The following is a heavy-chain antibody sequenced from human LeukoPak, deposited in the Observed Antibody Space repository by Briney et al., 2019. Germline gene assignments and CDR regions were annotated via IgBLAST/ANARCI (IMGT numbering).Heavy chain of an antibody. CDR3: ARGHDYYSEYFQH. Sequence: SQTLSLTCTVSGASIDFESYYWSWVRQSAGKGLEWIGRIDHGGVTNYNPSLQSRVTISLDTSQTQFSLKLNSVTAADTAVYYCARGHDYYSEYFQHWGQGTLVGVSS. CDR2: IDHGGVT. V-gene: IGHV4-61*02. D-gene: IGHD1-26*01. CDR1: GASIDFESYY. J-gene: IGHJ1*01.